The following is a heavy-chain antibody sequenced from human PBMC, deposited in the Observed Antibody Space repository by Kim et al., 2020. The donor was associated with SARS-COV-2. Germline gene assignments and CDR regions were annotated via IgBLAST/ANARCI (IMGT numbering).Heavy chain of an antibody. D-gene: IGHD1-1*01. V-gene: IGHV6-1*01. CDR3: ARTRPNQGFDY. CDR2: K. Sequence: KAYAVPVNSRITINPDTSKNPFSLHMDSVTPEDTAVYFCARTRPNQGFDYWGQGTLVTVSS. J-gene: IGHJ4*02.